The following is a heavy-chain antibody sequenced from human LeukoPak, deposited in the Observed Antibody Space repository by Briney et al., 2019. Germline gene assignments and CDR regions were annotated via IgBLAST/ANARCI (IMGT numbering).Heavy chain of an antibody. V-gene: IGHV3-21*01. CDR1: GFTFSSYS. J-gene: IGHJ4*02. CDR3: ARENYGSGSEFDY. D-gene: IGHD3-10*01. CDR2: ISSSSSYI. Sequence: GGSLRLSCEASGFTFSSYSMNWVRQAPGKGLEWVSSISSSSSYIYYADSVKGRFTISRDNAKNSLYLQMNSLRAEDTAVYYCARENYGSGSEFDYWGQGTLVNVSS.